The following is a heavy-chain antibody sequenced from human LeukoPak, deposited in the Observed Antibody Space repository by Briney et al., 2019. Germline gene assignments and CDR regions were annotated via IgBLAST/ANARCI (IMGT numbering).Heavy chain of an antibody. Sequence: PGESLKISCKGSGSSFTSYWSSWVRQLPGKGLEWMGRIDLRDAYTNSSPSFQGHLPSSADKSISTPYLQLSSLKASDSAMYYCARRSHQGEVDWFAPWGQGTLVTVSS. CDR1: GSSFTSYW. CDR3: ARRSHQGEVDWFAP. V-gene: IGHV5-10-1*01. D-gene: IGHD3-10*01. J-gene: IGHJ5*02. CDR2: IDLRDAYT.